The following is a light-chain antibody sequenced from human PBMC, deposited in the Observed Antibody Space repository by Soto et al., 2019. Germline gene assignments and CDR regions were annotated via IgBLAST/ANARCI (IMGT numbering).Light chain of an antibody. V-gene: IGLV2-8*01. CDR2: EVS. CDR1: SSDVGSYNY. J-gene: IGLJ1*01. Sequence: ALTQPPSASGSPGQSVAISCTGTSSDVGSYNYVAWYQQHTGKVPRLMIYEVSKRPSGVPDRFSGSKSGNTASLTVSGLQADDEADYDSGSSAVCDVFVFGAGTKVTV. CDR3: GSSAVCDVFV.